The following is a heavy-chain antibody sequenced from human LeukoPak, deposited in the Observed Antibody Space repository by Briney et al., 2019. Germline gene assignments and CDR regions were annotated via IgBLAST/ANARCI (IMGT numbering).Heavy chain of an antibody. J-gene: IGHJ4*02. D-gene: IGHD2-21*01. CDR2: ITSSGRST. Sequence: GGSLRLSCTASGFSFSDHYMTWMRQASGKGLEWISYITSSGRSTDYADSVKGRFIISRDNAMNSLFLQMSSPRVDDTAVYYCTRDPDYGDPDWGQGTLVTVSS. CDR3: TRDPDYGDPD. CDR1: GFSFSDHY. V-gene: IGHV3-11*01.